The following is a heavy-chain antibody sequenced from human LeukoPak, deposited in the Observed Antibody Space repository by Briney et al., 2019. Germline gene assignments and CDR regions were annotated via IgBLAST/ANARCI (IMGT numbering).Heavy chain of an antibody. V-gene: IGHV4-59*01. CDR3: ARAGPRRDGYNVDY. CDR1: GGSISGYY. D-gene: IGHD5-24*01. J-gene: IGHJ4*02. CDR2: IRYSGST. Sequence: SETLSLTCTVSGGSISGYYWGWIRQPPGKGLEWIGDIRYSGSTTYNPSLKSRVTISVDTSKNQYSLRLSSVTAADTAVYYCARAGPRRDGYNVDYWGQGTLVTVSS.